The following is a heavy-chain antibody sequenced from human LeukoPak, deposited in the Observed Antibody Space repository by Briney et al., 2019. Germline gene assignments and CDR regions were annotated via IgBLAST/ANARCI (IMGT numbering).Heavy chain of an antibody. CDR3: AKASIGYGSSWYVYSNYYYYMDV. J-gene: IGHJ6*03. D-gene: IGHD6-13*01. CDR1: GFTFDDYA. V-gene: IGHV3-43*02. CDR2: ISGDGGST. Sequence: GGSLRLSCAASGFTFDDYAMHWVRQAPGKGLEWVSLISGDGGSTYYADSVKGRFTISRDNSKNSLYLQMNSLRTEDTALYYCAKASIGYGSSWYVYSNYYYYMDVWGKGTTVTVSS.